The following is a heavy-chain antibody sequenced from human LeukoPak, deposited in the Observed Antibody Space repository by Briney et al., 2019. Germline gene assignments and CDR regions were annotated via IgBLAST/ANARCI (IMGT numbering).Heavy chain of an antibody. Sequence: SETLSLACAVSGGSLSGSYWSWIRQFPGKGLEWIGFVFYTGSFNYNPSLKSRVRISVDTSRNQFSLKLSSVTAADTAVYYCARGQLHSSSWHDYWGQGTLVTVSS. J-gene: IGHJ4*02. CDR3: ARGQLHSSSWHDY. CDR2: VFYTGSF. D-gene: IGHD6-13*01. V-gene: IGHV4-59*01. CDR1: GGSLSGSY.